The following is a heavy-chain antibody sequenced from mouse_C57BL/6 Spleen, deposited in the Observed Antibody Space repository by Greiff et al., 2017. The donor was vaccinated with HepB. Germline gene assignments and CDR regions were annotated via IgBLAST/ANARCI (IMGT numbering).Heavy chain of an antibody. CDR1: GFNIKDDY. J-gene: IGHJ2*01. CDR2: IDPENGDT. CDR3: TTFPLYGNFFDY. Sequence: EVQLVESGAELVRPGASVKLSCTASGFNIKDDYMHWVKQRPEQGLEWIGWIDPENGDTEYASKFQGKATITADTSSNTAYLQLSSLTSEDTAVYYCTTFPLYGNFFDYWGQGTTLTVSS. D-gene: IGHD2-1*01. V-gene: IGHV14-4*01.